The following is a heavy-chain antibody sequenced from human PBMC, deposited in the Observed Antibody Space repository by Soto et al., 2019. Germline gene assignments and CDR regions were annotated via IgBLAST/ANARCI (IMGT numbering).Heavy chain of an antibody. V-gene: IGHV3-23*01. D-gene: IGHD6-19*01. CDR2: ISGGGGDT. CDR1: GFTFSTYG. CDR3: AKTQQWGLPLSGGMDV. J-gene: IGHJ6*02. Sequence: EVQLLASGGGLVQPRGSLRLSCAASGFTFSTYGMSWVRQAPGKGLEWVSVISGGGGDTYYAGSVKGRFTISRDNSKNTLYLEMNSLRAEDTAVYYCAKTQQWGLPLSGGMDVWGQGTTVTVSS.